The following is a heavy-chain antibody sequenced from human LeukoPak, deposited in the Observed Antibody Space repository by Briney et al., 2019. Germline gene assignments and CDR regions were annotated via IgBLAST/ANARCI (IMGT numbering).Heavy chain of an antibody. V-gene: IGHV3-30-3*01. Sequence: PGGSLRLSCAASGFTFSSYAMHWVRQAPGKGLEWVAVISYDGSNKYYADSVKGRFTISRDNSKNTLYLQMNSLRAEDTAVYYCARVGGGSVDYWGQGTLVTVSS. CDR3: ARVGGGSVDY. D-gene: IGHD2-15*01. J-gene: IGHJ4*02. CDR2: ISYDGSNK. CDR1: GFTFSSYA.